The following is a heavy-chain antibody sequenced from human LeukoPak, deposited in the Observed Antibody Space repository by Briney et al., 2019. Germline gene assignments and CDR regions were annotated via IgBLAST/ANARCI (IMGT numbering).Heavy chain of an antibody. CDR1: GFTFSSYA. V-gene: IGHV3-23*01. CDR2: ISGSGGST. D-gene: IGHD6-19*01. CDR3: AKGAIARSGWRGDAFDI. Sequence: GGSLRLSCAASGFTFSSYAMSWVRQAPGKGLEWVSAISGSGGSTYYADSVKGRFTISRDNSKNTLYLQMNSLRAEDTAVYYCAKGAIARSGWRGDAFDIWGQGTMVTVSS. J-gene: IGHJ3*02.